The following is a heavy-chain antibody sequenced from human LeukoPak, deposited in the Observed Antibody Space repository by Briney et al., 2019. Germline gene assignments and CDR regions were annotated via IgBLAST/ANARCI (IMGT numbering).Heavy chain of an antibody. CDR1: GGSVSSGSYY. V-gene: IGHV4-61*01. CDR3: ARDEATGIYY. D-gene: IGHD5-12*01. CDR2: IYYSGST. J-gene: IGHJ4*02. Sequence: PSETLSLTCTVSGGSVSSGSYYWSWIRQPPGKGLEWIGYIYYSGSTNYNPSLKSRVTISVDTSKNQFSLKLSSVTAADTAVYYCARDEATGIYYWGQGTLVTVSS.